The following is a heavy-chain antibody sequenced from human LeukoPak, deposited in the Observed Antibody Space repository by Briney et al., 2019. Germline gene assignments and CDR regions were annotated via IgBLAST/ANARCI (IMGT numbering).Heavy chain of an antibody. CDR2: IIPIFGTA. CDR1: GGTSSSYA. CDR3: ARSIVGGYYYDSSGYYPSFDY. J-gene: IGHJ4*02. Sequence: SVKVSCKASGGTSSSYAISWVRQAPGQGLEWMGGIIPIFGTANYAQKFQGRVTITADESTSTAYMELSSLRSEDTAVYYCARSIVGGYYYDSSGYYPSFDYWGQGTLVTVSS. D-gene: IGHD3-22*01. V-gene: IGHV1-69*13.